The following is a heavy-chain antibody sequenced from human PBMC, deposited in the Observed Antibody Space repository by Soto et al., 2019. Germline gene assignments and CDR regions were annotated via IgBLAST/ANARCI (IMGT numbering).Heavy chain of an antibody. Sequence: NPGGSLRLSCAASGFTFSNAWMSWVRQAPGKGLEWVGRIKSKTDGGTTDYAAPVKGRFTISRDDSKNTLYLQMNSLKTEDTAVYSCTTVRNYEVAPPLYWGQGTLVTVSS. CDR3: TTVRNYEVAPPLY. V-gene: IGHV3-15*01. CDR2: IKSKTDGGTT. D-gene: IGHD1-7*01. J-gene: IGHJ4*02. CDR1: GFTFSNAW.